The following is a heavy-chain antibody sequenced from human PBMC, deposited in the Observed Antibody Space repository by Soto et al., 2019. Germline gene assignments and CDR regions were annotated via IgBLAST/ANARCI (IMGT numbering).Heavy chain of an antibody. CDR2: ISSNGGST. J-gene: IGHJ6*02. CDR1: GFTFTNFA. D-gene: IGHD3-10*01. CDR3: ARDPDDGGFGYYYGMDV. Sequence: EVQLLASGGDLVQPGGSLRLSCAASGFTFTNFAMNWARQAPGKGLEWVSGISSNGGSTYYADSVKGRFTISRDNSKNMLYLQMNSLRVEDTAVYYCARDPDDGGFGYYYGMDVWGQGTTVTVSS. V-gene: IGHV3-23*01.